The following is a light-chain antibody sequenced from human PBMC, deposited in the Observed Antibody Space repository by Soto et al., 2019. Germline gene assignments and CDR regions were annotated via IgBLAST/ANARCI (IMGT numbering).Light chain of an antibody. CDR1: QSVSSSY. J-gene: IGKJ3*01. Sequence: EIVLTQSPGTLSLSPGERATLSCRATQSVSSSYLAWYQQKPGQAPRPLIYGASNMATGIPDRFSGSGSGTDFTLTISRLEPEDFAVYYCQQYGTLPFTFGPGTKVDIK. CDR3: QQYGTLPFT. CDR2: GAS. V-gene: IGKV3-20*01.